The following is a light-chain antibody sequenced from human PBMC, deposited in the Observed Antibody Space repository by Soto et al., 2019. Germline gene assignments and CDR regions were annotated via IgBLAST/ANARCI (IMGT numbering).Light chain of an antibody. CDR1: QSISSY. CDR3: QQSYSTPRT. Sequence: DIQMTQSPSSRSASVGDRVTITCLASQSISSYLNWYQQKPGKAPKLLIYAASSLQSGVPSRFSGSGSGTEFTLTISSLQPDDFATYYCQQSYSTPRTCGQGTKVDIK. CDR2: AAS. J-gene: IGKJ1*01. V-gene: IGKV1-39*01.